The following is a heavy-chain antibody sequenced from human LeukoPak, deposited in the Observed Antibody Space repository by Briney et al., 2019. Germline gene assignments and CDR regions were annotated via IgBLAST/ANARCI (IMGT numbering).Heavy chain of an antibody. Sequence: GASVKVSCKASGYTFTSYGISWVRQAPGQGLEWMGWISAYNGNTNYAQKLQGRVTMTTDTSTSTAYMELRSLRSDDTAVYCCARGLGYCSGGSCSSDAFDIWGQGTMVTVSS. CDR1: GYTFTSYG. D-gene: IGHD2-15*01. V-gene: IGHV1-18*01. CDR2: ISAYNGNT. J-gene: IGHJ3*02. CDR3: ARGLGYCSGGSCSSDAFDI.